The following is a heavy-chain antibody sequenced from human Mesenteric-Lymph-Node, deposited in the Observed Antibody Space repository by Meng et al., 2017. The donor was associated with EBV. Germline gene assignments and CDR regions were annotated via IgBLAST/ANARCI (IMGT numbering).Heavy chain of an antibody. Sequence: QSGAEVKKPGASVKVSCKASGYTSTSNAMHSVRQAPGQRLEWMGWINAGNGNTEYSQNFQGRVTVTRDRSTSTAYMELNSLRYEDTAVYYCARGVAVPGTVWFDPWGQGTLVTVSS. J-gene: IGHJ5*02. D-gene: IGHD1-1*01. CDR3: ARGVAVPGTVWFDP. CDR2: INAGNGNT. CDR1: GYTSTSNA. V-gene: IGHV1-3*01.